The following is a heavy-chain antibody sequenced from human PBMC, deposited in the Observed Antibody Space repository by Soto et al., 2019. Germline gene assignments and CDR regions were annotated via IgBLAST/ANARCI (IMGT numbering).Heavy chain of an antibody. V-gene: IGHV4-31*03. Sequence: QVQLQESGPGLVKPSQTLSLTCTVSGVSISSGVYYWSWIRQLPGKGLEWMGNIYYTGSTYYSPSRKSRVTLSVDPSKNPFSLKLISVTDADTAVYYCARDQGDYYCSRTYSFGMDVWGQGNTVTVSS. CDR1: GVSISSGVYY. CDR3: ARDQGDYYCSRTYSFGMDV. J-gene: IGHJ6*02. D-gene: IGHD3-10*01. CDR2: IYYTGST.